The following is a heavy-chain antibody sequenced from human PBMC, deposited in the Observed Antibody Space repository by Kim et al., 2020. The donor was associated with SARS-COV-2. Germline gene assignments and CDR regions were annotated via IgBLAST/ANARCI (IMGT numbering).Heavy chain of an antibody. CDR1: GGSFSGYY. J-gene: IGHJ4*02. CDR3: ARGAMVRGEVDY. Sequence: SETLSLTCAVYGGSFSGYYWSWIRQPPGKGLEWIGEINHSGSTNYNPSLKSRVTISVDTSKNQFSLKLSSVTAADTAVYYCARGAMVRGEVDYWGQGTLVTVSS. V-gene: IGHV4-34*01. D-gene: IGHD3-10*01. CDR2: INHSGST.